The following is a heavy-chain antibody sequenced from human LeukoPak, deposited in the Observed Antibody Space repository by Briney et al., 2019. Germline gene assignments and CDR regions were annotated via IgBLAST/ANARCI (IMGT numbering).Heavy chain of an antibody. J-gene: IGHJ4*02. V-gene: IGHV3-30-3*01. CDR2: ISYDGSD. Sequence: GGSLRLSCAASGFTFSSYAMHWVRQAPGKGLEWVAVISYDGSDYYADSVKGRFTISRDNAKNSLYLQMNSLRAEDTAVYYCARDAPAGNYFDYWGQGTLVTVSS. CDR3: ARDAPAGNYFDY. D-gene: IGHD1-14*01. CDR1: GFTFSSYA.